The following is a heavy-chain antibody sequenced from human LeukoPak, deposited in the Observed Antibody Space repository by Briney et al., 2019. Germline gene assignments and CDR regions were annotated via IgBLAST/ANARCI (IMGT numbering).Heavy chain of an antibody. V-gene: IGHV3-23*01. CDR2: ISDSGSSI. J-gene: IGHJ2*01. D-gene: IGHD2-8*01. CDR1: GFTFSTYD. Sequence: PGGSLRLSCAASGFTFSTYDMSWVRQAPGKGLEWVSGISDSGSSIYYADSVKGRFTISRDNSKNTLYLQMNSLRAEDTAVYYCAKDQGTNWASYWSFDLWGRGTLVTVSS. CDR3: AKDQGTNWASYWSFDL.